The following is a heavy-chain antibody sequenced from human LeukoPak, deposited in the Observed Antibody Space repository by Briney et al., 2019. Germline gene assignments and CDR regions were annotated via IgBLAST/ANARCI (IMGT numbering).Heavy chain of an antibody. CDR3: ARGPGELDH. V-gene: IGHV4-4*07. J-gene: IGHJ4*02. CDR2: IYSSGST. D-gene: IGHD3-10*01. CDR1: SGSINTYY. Sequence: SETLSLTCTVSSGSINTYYWNWIRQPAGKGLEWIGRIYSSGSTTYTPSLKSRVIMSVDTSKNLIYLSLRSVTAADTAVCFCARGPGELDHWGQGTLVTVSS.